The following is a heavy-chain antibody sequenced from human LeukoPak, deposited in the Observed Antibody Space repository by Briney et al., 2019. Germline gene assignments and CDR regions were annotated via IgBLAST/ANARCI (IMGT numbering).Heavy chain of an antibody. J-gene: IGHJ4*02. D-gene: IGHD5-18*01. V-gene: IGHV3-48*03. Sequence: PGGSLRLSCAASGFTFSSYEMNWVRQAPGKGLEWVSYISSSGSTIYYADSVKGRFTISRDKAKNSLYLQMNSLRAEDTAVYYCATTRIQLWLPDYWGQGTLVTVSS. CDR1: GFTFSSYE. CDR3: ATTRIQLWLPDY. CDR2: ISSSGSTI.